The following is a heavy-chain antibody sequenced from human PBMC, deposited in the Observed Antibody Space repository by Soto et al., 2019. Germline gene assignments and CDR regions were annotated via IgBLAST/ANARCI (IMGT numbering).Heavy chain of an antibody. D-gene: IGHD4-17*01. J-gene: IGHJ4*02. V-gene: IGHV2-5*01. CDR1: GLSLSTSGVG. CDR2: IYWNDDK. CDR3: AHFRYDYGDYRLDY. Sequence: QITLKESGPTLVKPTQTLTLTCTFSGLSLSTSGVGVGWIRQPPGKALEWLALIYWNDDKRYSPSLKSRLTITNDTSNNQVVITMTNMDPVDTATSYCAHFRYDYGDYRLDYWGQGTLVTVSS.